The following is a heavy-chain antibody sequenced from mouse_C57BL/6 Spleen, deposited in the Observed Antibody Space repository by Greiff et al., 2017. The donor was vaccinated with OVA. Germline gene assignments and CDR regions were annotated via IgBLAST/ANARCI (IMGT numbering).Heavy chain of an antibody. CDR2: IYPGGGYT. D-gene: IGHD1-1*01. Sequence: QVQLQQSGAELVRPGTSVKLSCKASGYTFTNYWIGWVKQRPGHGLEWIGDIYPGGGYTNYNEKFKGKATLTADKSSSTAYMQLSSLTSEDSAIDNCASRGRDGSNPLTMDYWGQGTSVTVSS. V-gene: IGHV1-63*01. CDR3: ASRGRDGSNPLTMDY. CDR1: GYTFTNYW. J-gene: IGHJ4*01.